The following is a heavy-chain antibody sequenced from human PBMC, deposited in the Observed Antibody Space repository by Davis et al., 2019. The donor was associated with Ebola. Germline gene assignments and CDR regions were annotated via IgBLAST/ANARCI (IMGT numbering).Heavy chain of an antibody. CDR1: GFTFSLYG. D-gene: IGHD6-19*01. J-gene: IGHJ6*02. V-gene: IGHV3-33*01. Sequence: SLKIPCAASGFTFSLYGIHWVRQAPGKGLEWVAVIWHDGSTKYYADSVKGRFTISRDNSKNTLYLQMNSLRAEDTAVYYCARGLSSGWYTYYYYGMDVWGQGTTVTVSS. CDR2: IWHDGSTK. CDR3: ARGLSSGWYTYYYYGMDV.